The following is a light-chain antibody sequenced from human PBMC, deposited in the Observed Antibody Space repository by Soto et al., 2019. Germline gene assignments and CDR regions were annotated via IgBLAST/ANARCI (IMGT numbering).Light chain of an antibody. CDR3: QRGFNTPHT. Sequence: DIQMTQSPSSLSASVGDRVTITCRASQSINNCLNWYQQKPGKAPNLLIYAASSLQSGVPSRFSGSGSGTHFTLTISSLQPEDFATYYCQRGFNTPHTFGPGTKVDIK. CDR1: QSINNC. V-gene: IGKV1-39*01. J-gene: IGKJ3*01. CDR2: AAS.